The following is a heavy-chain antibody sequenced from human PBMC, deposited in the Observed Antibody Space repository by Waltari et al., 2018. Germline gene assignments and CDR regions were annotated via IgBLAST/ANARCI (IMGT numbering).Heavy chain of an antibody. J-gene: IGHJ6*03. CDR3: ARAGSYYYYYMDV. CDR2: INRDGGST. Sequence: EVQLVESGGGLVQPGGSLRLSCAASGFTFSSSWRPWFRQAPGKGLGWVSRINRDGGSTSYADSGKGRFTISRDNAKNTLYLQMNSLRAEDTAVYYCARAGSYYYYYMDVWGKGTTVTVSS. D-gene: IGHD3-10*01. CDR1: GFTFSSSW. V-gene: IGHV3-74*01.